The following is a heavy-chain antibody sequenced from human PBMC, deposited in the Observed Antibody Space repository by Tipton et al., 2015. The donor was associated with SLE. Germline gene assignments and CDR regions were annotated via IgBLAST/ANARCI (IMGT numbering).Heavy chain of an antibody. V-gene: IGHV4-34*01. CDR1: GGSFSDYY. Sequence: TLSLTCAVYGGSFSDYYWSWIRQTPGEGLEWIGEINHTGGTNYNPSLESRVTMSVDTSKNQFSLKLSSVTAADTAMYYCARTEQGTGSYYRLVFEIWGQGTLVTVSS. D-gene: IGHD3-10*01. J-gene: IGHJ4*02. CDR2: INHTGGT. CDR3: ARTEQGTGSYYRLVFEI.